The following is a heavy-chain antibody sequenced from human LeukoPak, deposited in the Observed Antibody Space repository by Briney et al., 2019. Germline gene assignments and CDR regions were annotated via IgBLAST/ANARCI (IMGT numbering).Heavy chain of an antibody. Sequence: GGSLRLSCAASGFTFSSYGMHWVRQAPGKGLEWVAVISYDGSNKYYADSVKGRFTISRDNSKNTLYLQMNSLRAEDTAVYYCAKELHSSVDYWGQGTLVTVSS. V-gene: IGHV3-30*18. CDR2: ISYDGSNK. D-gene: IGHD3-22*01. J-gene: IGHJ4*02. CDR3: AKELHSSVDY. CDR1: GFTFSSYG.